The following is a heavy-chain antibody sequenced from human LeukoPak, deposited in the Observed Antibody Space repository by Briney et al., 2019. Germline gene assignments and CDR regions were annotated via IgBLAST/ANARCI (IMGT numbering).Heavy chain of an antibody. CDR2: INHSGST. Sequence: SETLSLTCSVYGASLSDYFWSWIRQPPGKGLEWMGEINHSGSTNYNPSLKSRVTISVDTSKNQFSLKLSSVTAADTAVYYCARHIRGSYYFYYMDVWGKGTTVTISS. D-gene: IGHD1-26*01. CDR3: ARHIRGSYYFYYMDV. CDR1: GASLSDYF. J-gene: IGHJ6*03. V-gene: IGHV4-34*01.